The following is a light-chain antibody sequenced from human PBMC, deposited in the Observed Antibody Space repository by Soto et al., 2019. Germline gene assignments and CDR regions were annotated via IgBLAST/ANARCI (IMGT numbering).Light chain of an antibody. J-gene: IGLJ1*01. V-gene: IGLV2-14*01. CDR2: DVS. CDR3: SSYTSSSTF. CDR1: SSDVGGYNY. Sequence: QSALTQPASVSGSPGQSITISCTGTSSDVGGYNYVSWYQQHPVKAPKLMIYDVSNRPSGVSNRLSGSKSGNTASLTISGLQAEDEADYYCSSYTSSSTFFGTGTKLTVL.